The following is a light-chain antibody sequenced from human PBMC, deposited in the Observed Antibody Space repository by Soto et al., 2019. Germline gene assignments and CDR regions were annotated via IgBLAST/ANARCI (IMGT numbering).Light chain of an antibody. CDR3: QQRSNWRLS. CDR2: DAS. CDR1: QSISSH. Sequence: EIVLTQSPATLSLSPGEGATLSCRASQSISSHLAWYQQKPGQAPRLLIYDASNRARGIPAKCSGSGSGTDFTLTISSLEPEDFAVYYCQQRSNWRLSFGGGTRVEIK. J-gene: IGKJ4*01. V-gene: IGKV3-11*01.